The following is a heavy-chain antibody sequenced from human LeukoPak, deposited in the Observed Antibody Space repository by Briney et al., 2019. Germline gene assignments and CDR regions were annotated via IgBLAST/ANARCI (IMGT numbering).Heavy chain of an antibody. CDR1: GFTFSSYG. Sequence: PGGSLRLSCAASGFTFSSYGMSWVRQAPGKGLEWVSAISGSGDRTNYADSVKGRFTISRDNSKKTLDLQVKSRRAEDTAVYHCSNAPLIRLGGVIFPPASWGQGPLFTVPS. V-gene: IGHV3-23*01. CDR3: SNAPLIRLGGVIFPPAS. CDR2: ISGSGDRT. J-gene: IGHJ5*02. D-gene: IGHD3-16*02.